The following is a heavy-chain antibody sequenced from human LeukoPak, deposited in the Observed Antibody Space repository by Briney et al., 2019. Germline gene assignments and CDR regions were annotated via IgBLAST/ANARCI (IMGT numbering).Heavy chain of an antibody. V-gene: IGHV3-30*04. J-gene: IGHJ6*02. CDR1: GFTFSSYA. Sequence: GGSLRLSCAASGFTFSSYAMHWVRQAPGKGLEWVAVISYDGSNKYYADSVKGRFTISRDNSKNTLYLQMNSLRAEDTAVYYCARDRDIVYYYGMDVWGQGTTVTVSS. D-gene: IGHD2-15*01. CDR3: ARDRDIVYYYGMDV. CDR2: ISYDGSNK.